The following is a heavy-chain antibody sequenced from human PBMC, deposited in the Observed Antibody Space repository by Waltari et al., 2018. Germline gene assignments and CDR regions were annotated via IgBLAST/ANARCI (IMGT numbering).Heavy chain of an antibody. CDR2: KNPNTGNT. CDR1: GYTFTSYD. J-gene: IGHJ4*02. Sequence: QVQLVQSGAEVKKPGASVKVSCKASGYTFTSYDINWVRQATGQGLEWMGWKNPNTGNTGYAQKFQGRVTMTRNTSISTAYMELSSLRSEDTAVYYCARHSLTTVTENLASFDYWGQGTLVTVSS. CDR3: ARHSLTTVTENLASFDY. D-gene: IGHD4-17*01. V-gene: IGHV1-8*01.